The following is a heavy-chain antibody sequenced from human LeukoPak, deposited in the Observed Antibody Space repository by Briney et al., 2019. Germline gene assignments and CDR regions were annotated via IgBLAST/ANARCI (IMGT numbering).Heavy chain of an antibody. J-gene: IGHJ6*02. CDR1: GFTFSTYA. CDR2: ISGSGGNT. Sequence: PGGSLRLSCAASGFTFSTYAMSWVRQAPGRGLEWVSAISGSGGNTYYADSVKGRFTISRDDSKNTAYLQMNSLKTEDTAVYYCTRHQDVATYYYYYGMDVWGQGTTVTVSS. V-gene: IGHV3-23*01. CDR3: TRHQDVATYYYYYGMDV.